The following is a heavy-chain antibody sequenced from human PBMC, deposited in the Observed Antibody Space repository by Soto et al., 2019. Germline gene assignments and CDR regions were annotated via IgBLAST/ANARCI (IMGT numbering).Heavy chain of an antibody. CDR1: GYTFTSYD. D-gene: IGHD6-19*01. Sequence: QVQLVQSGAEVKKPGASVKVSCKASGYTFTSYDINWVRQATGQGLEWMGWMNPNSGNTGYAQKFQGRVTMTRNTSISTAYRELGSLRSEGTAVYYCARSSGCFIGGSWGYWGQGTLVTVSS. J-gene: IGHJ4*02. V-gene: IGHV1-8*01. CDR3: ARSSGCFIGGSWGY. CDR2: MNPNSGNT.